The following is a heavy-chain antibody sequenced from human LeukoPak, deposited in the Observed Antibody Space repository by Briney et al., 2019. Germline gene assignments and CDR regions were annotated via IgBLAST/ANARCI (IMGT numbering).Heavy chain of an antibody. Sequence: PGGSLRLSCAASGFTFTNSLMHWVRQAPGKGLVWVSRINSDGKTTTYADSAKGRFTISRDNAKNTLYLQMNSLRAEDTAVYYCAKGIRSSSWYCFDYWGQGTLVSVSS. CDR2: INSDGKTT. V-gene: IGHV3-74*01. J-gene: IGHJ4*02. CDR3: AKGIRSSSWYCFDY. D-gene: IGHD6-13*01. CDR1: GFTFTNSL.